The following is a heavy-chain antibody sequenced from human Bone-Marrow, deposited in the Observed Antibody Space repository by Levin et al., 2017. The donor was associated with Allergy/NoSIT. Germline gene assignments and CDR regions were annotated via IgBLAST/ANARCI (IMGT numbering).Heavy chain of an antibody. V-gene: IGHV3-30*18. CDR2: ISYDGSNK. D-gene: IGHD3-22*01. J-gene: IGHJ4*02. Sequence: PGGSLRLSCAASGFTFSSYGMHWVRQAPGKGLEWVAVISYDGSNKYYADSVKGRFTISRDNSKNTLYLQMNSLRAEDTAVYYCAKDDGDSSGSNGYFDYWGQGTLVTVSS. CDR1: GFTFSSYG. CDR3: AKDDGDSSGSNGYFDY.